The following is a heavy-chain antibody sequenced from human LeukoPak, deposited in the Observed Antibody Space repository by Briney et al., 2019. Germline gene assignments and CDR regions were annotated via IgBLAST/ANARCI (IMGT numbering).Heavy chain of an antibody. CDR2: IYSGDNT. D-gene: IGHD3-16*01. CDR3: AGRRVLDASFDY. V-gene: IGHV3-66*02. CDR1: GFTVSNNY. J-gene: IGHJ4*02. Sequence: GGSLRLSCAASGFTVSNNYMSWVRQAPGKGLEWVSVIYSGDNTYYVESVKGRFTISRDNSKNTLFLQMNRLRAEDTAVYYCAGRRVLDASFDYWGQGTLVTVPS.